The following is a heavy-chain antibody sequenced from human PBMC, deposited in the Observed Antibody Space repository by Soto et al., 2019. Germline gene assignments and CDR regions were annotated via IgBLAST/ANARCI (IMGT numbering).Heavy chain of an antibody. J-gene: IGHJ6*02. Sequence: GGSLRLSCSASGFTFSSYAMHWVRQAPGKGLEYVSAISSNGGSTYYADSVKGRFTISRDNSKNTLYLQMSSLRAEDTAVYYCVKGGSSSWYEVRYYYYGMDVWGQGTTVTVSS. CDR3: VKGGSSSWYEVRYYYYGMDV. CDR1: GFTFSSYA. V-gene: IGHV3-64D*08. CDR2: ISSNGGST. D-gene: IGHD6-13*01.